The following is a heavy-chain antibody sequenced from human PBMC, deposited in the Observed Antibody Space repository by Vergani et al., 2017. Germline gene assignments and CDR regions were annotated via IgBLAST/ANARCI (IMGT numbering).Heavy chain of an antibody. J-gene: IGHJ4*02. D-gene: IGHD3-10*01. CDR2: ISSSSSYT. CDR3: ARGAGELLTFDY. V-gene: IGHV3-11*03. CDR1: GFTFSDYY. Sequence: VQLLESGGGLVQPGGSLRLSCAASGFTFSDYYMSWIRQAPGKGLEWVSYISSSSSYTNYADSVKGRFTISRDNAENSLYLQMNSLRAEDTAVYYCARGAGELLTFDYWGQGTLVTVSS.